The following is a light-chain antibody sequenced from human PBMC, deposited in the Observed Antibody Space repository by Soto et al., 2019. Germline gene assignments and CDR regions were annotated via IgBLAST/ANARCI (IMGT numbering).Light chain of an antibody. V-gene: IGKV1D-8*03. J-gene: IGKJ2*01. CDR1: QGINNY. CDR2: GTS. CDR3: QQYYSFPYT. Sequence: VIWMTQSPSLLSASTGDRVTINCRLSQGINNYLAWYQQKPGKAPELLIYGTSTLQSGVPPRFSGSGSGTDFTLTISYLQFEDFASYYCQQYYSFPYTFGQGTKLEIK.